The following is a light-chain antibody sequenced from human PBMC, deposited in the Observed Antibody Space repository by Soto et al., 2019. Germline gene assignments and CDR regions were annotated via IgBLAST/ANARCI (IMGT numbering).Light chain of an antibody. J-gene: IGLJ1*01. Sequence: QSVLTQPASVSGSPGQSITISCTGTSSDVGGYNYVSWYQQHPGKATKVMIYEVSNRTSGGTNSFSGSKSGKTASLTISGLQAEDEADYYCSSYTSSSTPYVFGTGTKVTVL. CDR3: SSYTSSSTPYV. CDR2: EVS. V-gene: IGLV2-14*03. CDR1: SSDVGGYNY.